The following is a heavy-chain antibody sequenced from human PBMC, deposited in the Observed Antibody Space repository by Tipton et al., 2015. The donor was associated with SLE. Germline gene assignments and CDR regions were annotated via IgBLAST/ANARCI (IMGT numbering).Heavy chain of an antibody. Sequence: TLSLTCTVSGGSISSHYWSWIRQPPGKGLEWIGYIYYSGSTNYNPSLKRRVTISVDTSKNQFSLKLSSVTAADTAVYYCARATYYYDSSGSYYFDYWGQGTLVTVSS. D-gene: IGHD3-22*01. CDR3: ARATYYYDSSGSYYFDY. CDR2: IYYSGST. J-gene: IGHJ4*02. V-gene: IGHV4-59*11. CDR1: GGSISSHY.